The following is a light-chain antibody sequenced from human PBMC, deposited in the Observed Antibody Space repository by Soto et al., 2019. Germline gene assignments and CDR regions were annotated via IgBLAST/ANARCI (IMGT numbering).Light chain of an antibody. CDR2: AAS. V-gene: IGKV1-8*01. CDR1: QGVSSY. Sequence: AIRMTQSPSSFSASTGDRVTITCRASQGVSSYLAWYQQKPGKAPKLLIYAASTLQSGVPSRFSGSGSGTDFTLTISCLQSEDFATYYCQQYSTYPLTFGPGTKVELK. J-gene: IGKJ3*01. CDR3: QQYSTYPLT.